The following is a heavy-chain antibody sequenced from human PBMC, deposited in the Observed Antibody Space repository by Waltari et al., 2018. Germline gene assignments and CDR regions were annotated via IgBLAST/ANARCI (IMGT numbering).Heavy chain of an antibody. V-gene: IGHV1-69*04. J-gene: IGHJ6*03. CDR2: VIPVLGIA. CDR1: GGTFSSYA. Sequence: QVQLVQSGAVVKKPRPAVKVSCKASGGTFSSYAISWVRQAPGQGLEWLGGVIPVLGIANYERKFQGRVTITADESTSTAYMELSSLRAEDTAVYYCAGVGATEDYYYYYMGVWGKGTTVTVSS. CDR3: AGVGATEDYYYYYMGV.